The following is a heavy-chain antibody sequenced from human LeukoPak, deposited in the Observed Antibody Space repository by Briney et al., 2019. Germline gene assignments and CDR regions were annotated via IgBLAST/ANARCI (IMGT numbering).Heavy chain of an antibody. CDR1: GGSISSGGYY. V-gene: IGHV4-31*03. J-gene: IGHJ6*02. CDR3: ARGADFIRSGYYYGMDV. Sequence: SETLSLTCTVSGGSISSGGYYWSWIRQHPGKGLEWIGYIYYSGGTYYNPSLKSRVTISVDTSKNQFSLKLSSVTAADTAVYYCARGADFIRSGYYYGMDVWGQGTTVTVSS. D-gene: IGHD4-17*01. CDR2: IYYSGGT.